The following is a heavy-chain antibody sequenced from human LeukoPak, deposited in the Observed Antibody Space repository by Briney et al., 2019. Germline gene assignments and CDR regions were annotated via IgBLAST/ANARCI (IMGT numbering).Heavy chain of an antibody. D-gene: IGHD3-10*01. Sequence: GASVKVSCKASGYTFTSYGISWVRQAPGQGLEWMGWISAYNGNTNYAQKLQGRVTMTTDTSTSTAYMELSRLRSDDTAVYYCARDSGARGSGSYLIAYWGQGTLVTVSS. V-gene: IGHV1-18*01. CDR3: ARDSGARGSGSYLIAY. J-gene: IGHJ4*02. CDR1: GYTFTSYG. CDR2: ISAYNGNT.